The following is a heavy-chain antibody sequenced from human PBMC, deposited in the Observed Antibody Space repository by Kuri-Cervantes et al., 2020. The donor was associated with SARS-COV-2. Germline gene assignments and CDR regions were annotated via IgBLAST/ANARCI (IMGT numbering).Heavy chain of an antibody. CDR3: ARDLGYCSSTSCYEGHYMDV. Sequence: GESLKISCAASGFTFSSYSMNWVRQAPGKGLEWVSSISSSSSYIYYADSVKGRFTISRDNAKNSLYLQMNSLRAEGTAVYYCARDLGYCSSTSCYEGHYMDVWGKGTTVTVSS. CDR1: GFTFSSYS. V-gene: IGHV3-21*01. J-gene: IGHJ6*03. CDR2: ISSSSSYI. D-gene: IGHD2-2*01.